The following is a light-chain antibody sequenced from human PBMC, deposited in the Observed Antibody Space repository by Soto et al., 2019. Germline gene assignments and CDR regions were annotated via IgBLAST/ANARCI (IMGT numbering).Light chain of an antibody. CDR1: SSDVGNYNY. CDR2: DVN. Sequence: QSALTQPRSVSGSPGQSVTISCTGTSSDVGNYNYVSWYQQHPGKAPKVMIYDVNKWPSGVPDRFSGSKSGNTASLTISGLQDEDEADYYCCSYAGSYTGVFGGGTKLTVL. CDR3: CSYAGSYTGV. V-gene: IGLV2-11*01. J-gene: IGLJ3*02.